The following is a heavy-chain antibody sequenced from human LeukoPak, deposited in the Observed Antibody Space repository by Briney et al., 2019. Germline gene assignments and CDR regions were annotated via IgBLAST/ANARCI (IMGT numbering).Heavy chain of an antibody. D-gene: IGHD3-10*02. V-gene: IGHV3-66*02. CDR3: AHYV. J-gene: IGHJ4*02. CDR1: GLTFSNNY. CDR2: IYDSGIT. Sequence: PGGSLRLSCAVSGLTFSNNYMNWVRQAPGKGLEWVSVIYDSGITYYADSVQGRFTISRDNSKNTVYLQMNSLRPEDTAVYYCAHYVGGQGTLVTVSS.